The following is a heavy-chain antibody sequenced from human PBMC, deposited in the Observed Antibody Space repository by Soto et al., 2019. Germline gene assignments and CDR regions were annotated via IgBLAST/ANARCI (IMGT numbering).Heavy chain of an antibody. CDR1: GFTFSNYA. Sequence: VQLLESGGGLVQAGGYLRLSCAAYGFTFSNYAMSWVRQAPGKGLEWVSAISGSGGSTYYADSVKGRFTISRDNSKNTLYLQMNRLRAEDTAVYYCAKDRYNWNQNWFDPWGQGTLVTVSS. D-gene: IGHD1-20*01. CDR3: AKDRYNWNQNWFDP. CDR2: ISGSGGST. J-gene: IGHJ5*02. V-gene: IGHV3-23*01.